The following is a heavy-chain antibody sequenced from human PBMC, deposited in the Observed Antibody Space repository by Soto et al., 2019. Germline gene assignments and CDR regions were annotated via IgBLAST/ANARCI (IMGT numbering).Heavy chain of an antibody. V-gene: IGHV2-5*02. CDR3: AHRILRTVFGLVTTTAIYFDF. J-gene: IGHJ4*02. D-gene: IGHD3-3*01. CDR2: IYWDDDK. CDR1: GFSLTTSGVV. Sequence: QITLNESGPTVVNPAETLTLTCTFSGFSLTTSGVVVGWIRQSPGKAPEWLALIYWDDDKRYSASLKSRLTITKDTSKNQVVLTMASVDPADTATYYCAHRILRTVFGLVTTTAIYFDFWGQGTPVVVSS.